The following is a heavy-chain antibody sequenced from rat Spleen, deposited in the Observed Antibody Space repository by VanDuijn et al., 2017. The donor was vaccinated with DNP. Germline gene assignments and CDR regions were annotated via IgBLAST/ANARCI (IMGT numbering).Heavy chain of an antibody. V-gene: IGHV5S10*01. D-gene: IGHD1-11*01. Sequence: EVQLVESGGGLVQPGNSLKLSCAASGFTFSDYAMAWVRQSPKRGLEWVATIIYDGSRNYYRDSVKGRFTISRDNVENTLYLQMDSLRSEDTATYYSKKHKGSSSSYVLDAWGQGTSVTVSS. CDR1: GFTFSDYA. J-gene: IGHJ4*01. CDR2: IIYDGSRN. CDR3: KKHKGSSSSYVLDA.